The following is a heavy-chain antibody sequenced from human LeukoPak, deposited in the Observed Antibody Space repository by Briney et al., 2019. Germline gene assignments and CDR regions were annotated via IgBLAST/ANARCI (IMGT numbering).Heavy chain of an antibody. CDR1: GFTFSSYA. V-gene: IGHV3-23*01. CDR2: ISGSGGST. J-gene: IGHJ3*02. Sequence: GGSLRLSCAASGFTFSSYAMSWVRQAPGKGLEWVSAISGSGGSTYYADSVKGRFTISRDNSKNTLYLQMNSLRAEDTAVYYCAKEGYYYDSENFRVNAFDIWGQGTMVTVSS. CDR3: AKEGYYYDSENFRVNAFDI. D-gene: IGHD3-22*01.